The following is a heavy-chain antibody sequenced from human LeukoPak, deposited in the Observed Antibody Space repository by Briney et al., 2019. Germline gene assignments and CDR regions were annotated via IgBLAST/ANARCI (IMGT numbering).Heavy chain of an antibody. CDR2: IYWDDDK. D-gene: IGHD3-10*01. CDR3: AHVVRGVIIPYYFDY. CDR1: GFSLSTSGVG. J-gene: IGHJ4*02. V-gene: IGHV2-5*02. Sequence: SGPTLVKPTQTLTLTCTFSGFSLSTSGVGVGWIRQPPGKALEWLALIYWDDDKRYSPSLKSRLTITKDTSKNQVVLTMTNMDPVDTATYYCAHVVRGVIIPYYFDYWGQGTLVTVSS.